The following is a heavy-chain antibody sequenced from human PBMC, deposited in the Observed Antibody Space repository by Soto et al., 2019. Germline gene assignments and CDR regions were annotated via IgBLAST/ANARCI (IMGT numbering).Heavy chain of an antibody. D-gene: IGHD4-17*01. CDR1: GFTFDNYA. Sequence: QTGGSLRLSCAASGFTFDNYAMTWVRQAPGKGLEWVSTISGSGGTTYYADSVKGRFTISRDNSKNTLYLQMNSLRAEDTAVYYCAKDLYGDFDYWGQGTLVTVSS. V-gene: IGHV3-23*01. J-gene: IGHJ4*02. CDR2: ISGSGGTT. CDR3: AKDLYGDFDY.